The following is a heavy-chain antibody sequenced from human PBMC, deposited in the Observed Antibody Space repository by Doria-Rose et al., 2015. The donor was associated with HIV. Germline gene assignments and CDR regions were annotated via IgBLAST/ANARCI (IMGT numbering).Heavy chain of an antibody. CDR3: TRGVRQLVYYYYMDV. CDR1: GGSFSGYY. V-gene: IGHV4-34*01. J-gene: IGHJ6*03. CDR2: TNYSGTT. D-gene: IGHD3-10*01. Sequence: AVYGGSFSGYYWTWIRQPPGKGLEWIGETNYSGTTRYNPSLKSRATISVDTSKNQFSLNLTSVTAADTAVYYCTRGVRQLVYYYYMDVWAKGTTVTV.